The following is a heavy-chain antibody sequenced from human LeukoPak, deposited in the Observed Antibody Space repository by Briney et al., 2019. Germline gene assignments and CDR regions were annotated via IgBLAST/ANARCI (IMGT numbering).Heavy chain of an antibody. CDR1: GFTFSNAW. J-gene: IGHJ4*02. V-gene: IGHV3-15*01. CDR3: TTSVGYSSDFDY. CDR2: IKSKTDGGTT. Sequence: GGSLRLSCAASGFTFSNAWMSWVRQAPGKGLEWVGRIKSKTDGGTTDYAAPVKGRFTISRDDSKNTLYLQMNSLKTEDTAVYYCTTSVGYSSDFDYWGQGTLVTVSS. D-gene: IGHD6-19*01.